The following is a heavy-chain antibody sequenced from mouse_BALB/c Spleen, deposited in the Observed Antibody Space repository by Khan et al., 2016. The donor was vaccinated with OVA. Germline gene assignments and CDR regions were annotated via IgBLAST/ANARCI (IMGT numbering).Heavy chain of an antibody. CDR2: IWSDGST. D-gene: IGHD2-10*01. CDR3: ARQPYYHYNIMDY. Sequence: QVQLKQSGPGLVAPSQSLSITCTISGFSLTNYGVHWVRQPPGKGLEWLVVIWSDGSTTYNSALRSRLTISKDNSKSQVFLKMKSLQTDDTAMYFCARQPYYHYNIMDYWGQGTSVTVSS. J-gene: IGHJ4*01. CDR1: GFSLTNYG. V-gene: IGHV2-6-1*01.